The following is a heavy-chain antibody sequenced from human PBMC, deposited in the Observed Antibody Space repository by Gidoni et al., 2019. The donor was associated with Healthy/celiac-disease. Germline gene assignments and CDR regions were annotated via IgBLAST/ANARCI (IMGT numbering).Heavy chain of an antibody. CDR1: GGSISSYY. CDR2: IYYSGST. J-gene: IGHJ5*02. CDR3: ARAGLYYDFWSGYYGDNWFDP. V-gene: IGHV4-59*01. Sequence: QVQLQESGPGLVKPSETLSLTCTVSGGSISSYYWSWIRQPPGKGLEWIGYIYYSGSTNYNPSLKSRVTISVDTSKNQFSLKLSSVTAADTAVYYCARAGLYYDFWSGYYGDNWFDPWGQGTLVTVSS. D-gene: IGHD3-3*01.